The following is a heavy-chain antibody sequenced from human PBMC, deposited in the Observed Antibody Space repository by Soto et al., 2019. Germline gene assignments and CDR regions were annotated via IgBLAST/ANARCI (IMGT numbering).Heavy chain of an antibody. V-gene: IGHV3-74*01. D-gene: IGHD2-15*01. J-gene: IGHJ3*02. CDR1: GFTFSSYW. Sequence: PGGSLRLSCAASGFTFSSYWIHWVRQAPGKGLVWVSRIKSDGSSTSYADSVKGRFTISRDNAKNTLYLQMNSLRAEDTAVYYCARVVVPHTEYDAFDIWGQGTVVTVS. CDR2: IKSDGSST. CDR3: ARVVVPHTEYDAFDI.